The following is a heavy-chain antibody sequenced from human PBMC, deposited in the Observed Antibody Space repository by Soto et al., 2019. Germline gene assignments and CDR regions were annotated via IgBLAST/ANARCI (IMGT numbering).Heavy chain of an antibody. CDR1: GFTFSDYY. J-gene: IGHJ6*02. CDR2: ISSSGSTI. D-gene: IGHD4-17*01. Sequence: PXGSLRLSCAASGFTFSDYYMSWIRQAPGKGLEWVSYISSSGSTIYYADSVKGRFTISRDNAKNSLYLQMNSLRAEDTAVYYCARASYGDPPYYYYGMDVWGQGTTVTVSS. CDR3: ARASYGDPPYYYYGMDV. V-gene: IGHV3-11*01.